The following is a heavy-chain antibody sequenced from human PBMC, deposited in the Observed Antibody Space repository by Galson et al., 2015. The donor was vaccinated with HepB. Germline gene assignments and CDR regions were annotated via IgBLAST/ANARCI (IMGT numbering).Heavy chain of an antibody. J-gene: IGHJ3*02. D-gene: IGHD2-8*01. CDR3: ARPLVLNGRFTPGVGPFHI. CDR1: GVSISGGQYY. CDR2: IYFGGRT. V-gene: IGHV4-39*01. Sequence: SLTCAVSGVSISGGQYYWGWIRQSPTTGLDWIGSIYFGGRTYFSPSFQSRLAMSVDTSKRRLSLTLRSVTAAGTAVYYCARPLVLNGRFTPGVGPFHIWGHGTMVTVSA.